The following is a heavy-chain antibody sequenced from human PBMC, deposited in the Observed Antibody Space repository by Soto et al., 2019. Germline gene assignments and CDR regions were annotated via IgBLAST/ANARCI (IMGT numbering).Heavy chain of an antibody. CDR2: INPNSGDT. D-gene: IGHD4-4*01. Sequence: QVQLVQSGAEVKKAGASVRVSCKASGYTFTGYYIHWVRQAPGQGLEWMGWINPNSGDTNYAQKFQGRVTMTRDTSISTAYMELSRLTSDDTAMYYCARQGSFDYTSIDQWGQGTLVTVSS. J-gene: IGHJ4*02. CDR1: GYTFTGYY. CDR3: ARQGSFDYTSIDQ. V-gene: IGHV1-2*02.